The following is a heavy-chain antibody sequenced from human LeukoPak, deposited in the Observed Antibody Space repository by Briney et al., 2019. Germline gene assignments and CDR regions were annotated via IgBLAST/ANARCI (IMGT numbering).Heavy chain of an antibody. Sequence: SQTLSLTCTVSGGSISSGGYYWSWIRQPAGKGLEWIGRTHTSGSTNYNPSLKSRVTMSVDTSKNQFSLKLSSVTAADTAVYYCARGRWKTGMDSPYYFDYWGQGTLVTVSS. CDR2: THTSGST. J-gene: IGHJ4*02. V-gene: IGHV4-61*02. CDR3: ARGRWKTGMDSPYYFDY. D-gene: IGHD2-2*03. CDR1: GGSISSGGYY.